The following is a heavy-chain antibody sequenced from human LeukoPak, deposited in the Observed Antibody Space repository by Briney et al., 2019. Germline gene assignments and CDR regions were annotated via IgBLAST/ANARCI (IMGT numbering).Heavy chain of an antibody. V-gene: IGHV3-33*01. CDR1: GFDFRSYG. Sequence: PGGSLRLSCAAFGFDFRSYGMHWVRQAPGKGPEWVAIIWYDASNQYYADSVKGRFTISRDNSKNTLYLQLSSLRAEDTAVYYCARDRGDCSGGSCYSDYFDYWGQGTLVTVSS. D-gene: IGHD2-15*01. CDR3: ARDRGDCSGGSCYSDYFDY. CDR2: IWYDASNQ. J-gene: IGHJ4*02.